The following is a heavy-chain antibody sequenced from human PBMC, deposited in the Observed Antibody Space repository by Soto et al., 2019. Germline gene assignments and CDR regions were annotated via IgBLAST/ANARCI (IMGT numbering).Heavy chain of an antibody. CDR1: GGSIGGVGYS. Sequence: PSETLSLTCAVSGGSIGGVGYSWSWIRQPPGGGLEWIGYMYHSGTSLKSPSLKTRLTMSLDMSKNQFSLTLNSMTAADTAVYYCARAQFYSGSGNYNNLMFDAWGQGIQVTVS. V-gene: IGHV4-30-2*01. CDR2: MYHSGTS. CDR3: ARAQFYSGSGNYNNLMFDA. D-gene: IGHD3-10*01. J-gene: IGHJ5*02.